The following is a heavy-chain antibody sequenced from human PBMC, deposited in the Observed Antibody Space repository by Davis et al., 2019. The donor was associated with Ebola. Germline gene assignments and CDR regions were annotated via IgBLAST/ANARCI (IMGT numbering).Heavy chain of an antibody. Sequence: SETLSLTCAVSGDSISSSNWWSWVRQPPGKGLEWIGEIYHSRSTNYNPSLQSRVTITVEKSKNQFSLKLSSVTAADTAVYYCARDYYDSSGYLWYFENWGQGTLVTVSS. CDR3: ARDYYDSSGYLWYFEN. CDR2: IYHSRST. J-gene: IGHJ4*02. D-gene: IGHD3-22*01. CDR1: GDSISSSNW. V-gene: IGHV4-4*02.